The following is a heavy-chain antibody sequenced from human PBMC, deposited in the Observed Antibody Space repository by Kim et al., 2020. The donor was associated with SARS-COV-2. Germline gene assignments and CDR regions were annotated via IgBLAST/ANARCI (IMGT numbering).Heavy chain of an antibody. V-gene: IGHV4-34*01. CDR2: INHSGST. CDR1: GGSFSGYY. J-gene: IGHJ4*02. Sequence: SETLSLTCAVYGGSFSGYYWSWIRQPQWKGLEWIGEINHSGSTNYNPSLTSRVTISVDTSKNQFSLKLSSVTAADTAVYYCARDNGGYSGYDFGWGQGTRVTLS. D-gene: IGHD5-12*01. CDR3: ARDNGGYSGYDFG.